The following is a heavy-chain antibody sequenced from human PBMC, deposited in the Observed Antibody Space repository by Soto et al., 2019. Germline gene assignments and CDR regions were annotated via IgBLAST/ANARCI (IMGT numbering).Heavy chain of an antibody. V-gene: IGHV1-69*01. D-gene: IGHD4-4*01. Sequence: QVQLVQSGAEVKKPGSSVRVSCKASGGTLRSHSINLVRQAPGQGLEWMGGIIPIFGSPNYAQKSQGGVTITADASSITAYMELSSLSSEDTAVYYCAGTVEIPDYHGMDVWGQGTTVTVSS. CDR2: IIPIFGSP. CDR3: AGTVEIPDYHGMDV. CDR1: GGTLRSHS. J-gene: IGHJ6*02.